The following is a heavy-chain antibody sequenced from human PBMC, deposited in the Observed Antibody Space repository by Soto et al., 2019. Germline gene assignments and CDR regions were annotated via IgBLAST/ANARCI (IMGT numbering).Heavy chain of an antibody. V-gene: IGHV3-30*18. D-gene: IGHD5-12*01. CDR3: AKDLPSYGAYAYYCYGMDV. CDR1: GFTFSTYG. CDR2: ISYAGTNK. J-gene: IGHJ6*02. Sequence: QVQLVESGGGEVQPGRSLTISCAASGFTFSTYGMHWVRQTPGKGLEWVAVISYAGTNKFYSESVKGRFTISRDNFKNTLTLKMNSLRADDTAVYSGAKDLPSYGAYAYYCYGMDVWGLGTRVTVSS.